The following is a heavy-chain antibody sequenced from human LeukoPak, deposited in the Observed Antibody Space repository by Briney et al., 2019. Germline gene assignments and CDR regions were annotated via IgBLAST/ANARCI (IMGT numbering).Heavy chain of an antibody. CDR2: ISSSSSYI. Sequence: GGSLTLSCAASGFTFSSYSMNWVRQAPGKGLEWVSSISSSSSYIYYADSVKGRFTISRDNAKNSLYLQMNSLRAEDTAVYYCARIAAVATSDWGQGTLVTVSS. J-gene: IGHJ4*02. V-gene: IGHV3-21*01. CDR3: ARIAAVATSD. D-gene: IGHD5-12*01. CDR1: GFTFSSYS.